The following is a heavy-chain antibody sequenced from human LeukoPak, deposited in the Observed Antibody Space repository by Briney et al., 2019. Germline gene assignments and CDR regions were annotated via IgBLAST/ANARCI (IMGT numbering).Heavy chain of an antibody. CDR2: IIPIFGTA. V-gene: IGHV1-69*13. D-gene: IGHD6-19*01. Sequence: GASVKVSCKASGYTFTSYGISWVRQAPGQGLEWMGGIIPIFGTANYAQKFQGRVTITADESTSTAYMELSSLRSEDTAVYYCARDVAGTSDYWGQGTLVTVSS. CDR3: ARDVAGTSDY. J-gene: IGHJ4*02. CDR1: GYTFTSYG.